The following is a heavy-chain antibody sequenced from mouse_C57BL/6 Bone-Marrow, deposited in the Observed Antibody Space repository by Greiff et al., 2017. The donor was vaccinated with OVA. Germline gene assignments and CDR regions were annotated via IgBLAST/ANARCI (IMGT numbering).Heavy chain of an antibody. CDR1: GYSITSGYY. J-gene: IGHJ2*01. V-gene: IGHV3-6*01. CDR2: ISYDGSN. D-gene: IGHD1-1*01. CDR3: ARGYYGSSYVFDY. Sequence: EVKLMESGPGLVKPSQSLSLTCSVTGYSITSGYYWNWIRQFPGNKLEWMGYISYDGSNNYNPSLKNRISITRDTSKNQFFLKLNSVTTEDTATYYCARGYYGSSYVFDYWGQGTTLTVSS.